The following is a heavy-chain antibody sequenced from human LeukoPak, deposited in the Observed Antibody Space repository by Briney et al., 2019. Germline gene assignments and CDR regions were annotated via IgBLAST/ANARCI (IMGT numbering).Heavy chain of an antibody. D-gene: IGHD3-10*01. CDR1: GGSISSSSYY. V-gene: IGHV4-39*07. CDR2: IYYSGST. CDR3: ARDGDSLRDWFDP. J-gene: IGHJ5*02. Sequence: PSETLSLTCTVSGGSISSSSYYWGWIRQPPGKGLEWIGSIYYSGSTYFNPSLKSRVTISVDTSKNQFSLKLSSVTAADTAVYYCARDGDSLRDWFDPWGQGTLVTVSS.